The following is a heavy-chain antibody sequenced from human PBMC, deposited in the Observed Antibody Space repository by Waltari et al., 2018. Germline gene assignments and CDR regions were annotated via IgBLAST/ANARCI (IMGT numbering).Heavy chain of an antibody. CDR3: ARSYDYIWGSYRY. J-gene: IGHJ4*02. CDR1: GYSISSGYY. CDR2: IYHSGST. V-gene: IGHV4-38-2*02. D-gene: IGHD3-16*02. Sequence: QVQLQESGPGLVKPSETLSLTCTVSGYSISSGYYWVWIRQPPGQGLEWIGRIYHSGSTNPHPSRNRLVTISVDTAQNQFSLKLRSVTAADTAVYYCARSYDYIWGSYRYWGQGTLVTVSS.